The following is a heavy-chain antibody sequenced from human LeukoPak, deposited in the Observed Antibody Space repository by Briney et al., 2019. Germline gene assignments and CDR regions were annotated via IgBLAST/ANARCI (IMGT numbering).Heavy chain of an antibody. D-gene: IGHD3-10*01. Sequence: AGGSLRLSCAASGFTFSNYEMNWVRQAPGKGLEWVSSISSSSSYIYYADSVKGRFTISRDNAKNSLYLQMNSLRAEDTAVYYCERDLYYYGSGPRPGTYYYYYYMDVWGKGTTVTISS. J-gene: IGHJ6*03. V-gene: IGHV3-21*01. CDR1: GFTFSNYE. CDR2: ISSSSSYI. CDR3: ERDLYYYGSGPRPGTYYYYYYMDV.